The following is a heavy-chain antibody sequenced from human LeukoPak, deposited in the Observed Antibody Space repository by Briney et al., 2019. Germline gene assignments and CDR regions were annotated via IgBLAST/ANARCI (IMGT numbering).Heavy chain of an antibody. CDR2: IRHDGSNK. CDR3: ANSPKSDY. J-gene: IGHJ4*02. Sequence: GRSLRLSCAASGFTFSTYVIHWVRQAPGKGLEWVALIRHDGSNKYYGDSVKDRFTISRDNSKNTLYLQMDSLRAEDTAVYYCANSPKSDYWGQGTLVTVSS. CDR1: GFTFSTYV. V-gene: IGHV3-33*06.